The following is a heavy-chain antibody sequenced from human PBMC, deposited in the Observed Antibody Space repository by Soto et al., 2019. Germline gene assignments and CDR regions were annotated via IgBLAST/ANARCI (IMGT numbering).Heavy chain of an antibody. Sequence: QVQLVESGGGVVQPGRSLRLSCAASGFTFSSYGMHWVRQAPGKGLEWVAVISYDGSNKYYADSVKGRFTISRDNSKNTLYLQMNSLRAEDTAVYYCAKDRGLLWFGELSKLMDVWGKGTTVTVSS. D-gene: IGHD3-10*01. CDR3: AKDRGLLWFGELSKLMDV. V-gene: IGHV3-30*18. CDR1: GFTFSSYG. J-gene: IGHJ6*03. CDR2: ISYDGSNK.